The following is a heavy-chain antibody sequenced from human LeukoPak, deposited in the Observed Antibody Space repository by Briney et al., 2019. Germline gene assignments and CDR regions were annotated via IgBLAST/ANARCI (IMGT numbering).Heavy chain of an antibody. CDR1: GFTFSSYW. CDR3: TRVGYIDEGIDY. Sequence: GGSLRLSCAASGFTFSSYWMTWVRQAPGKGLEWVANIKQDGSKKSYVDSVKGRFTISRDNAKNSLYLQMNSLRAEDTAIYYCTRVGYIDEGIDYWGQGTLVTVSS. J-gene: IGHJ4*02. D-gene: IGHD5-24*01. CDR2: IKQDGSKK. V-gene: IGHV3-7*04.